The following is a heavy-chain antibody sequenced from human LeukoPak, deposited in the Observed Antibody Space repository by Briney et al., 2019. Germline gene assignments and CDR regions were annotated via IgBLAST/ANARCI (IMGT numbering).Heavy chain of an antibody. J-gene: IGHJ5*02. V-gene: IGHV4-38-2*01. CDR3: ARQFSVVTAIFAH. CDR1: GYSISSGYY. CDR2: IYDSEST. Sequence: PSETLSLTCAVSGYSISSGYYWGWIRQPPGKGLEWIGTIYDSESTYYNPSLKSRVTISVDMSKNQFSLNLSSVTAADTAVYYCARQFSVVTAIFAHWGQGTLVTVSS. D-gene: IGHD2-21*02.